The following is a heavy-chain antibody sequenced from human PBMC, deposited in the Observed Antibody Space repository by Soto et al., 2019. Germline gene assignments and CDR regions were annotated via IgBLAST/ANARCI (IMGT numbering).Heavy chain of an antibody. CDR3: ARDKRYYVPGAFDI. V-gene: IGHV1-2*02. CDR1: GYTFTGYY. D-gene: IGHD3-3*01. Sequence: ASGKVSCKASGYTFTGYYMHWVRQAPGQGLEWMGWINPNSGGTNYAQKFQGRVTMTRDTSISTAYMELSRLRSDDTAVYYCARDKRYYVPGAFDIWGQGTMVTVSS. J-gene: IGHJ3*02. CDR2: INPNSGGT.